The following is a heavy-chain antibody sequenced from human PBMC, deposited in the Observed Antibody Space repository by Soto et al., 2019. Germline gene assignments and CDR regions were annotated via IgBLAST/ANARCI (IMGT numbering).Heavy chain of an antibody. Sequence: PSETLSLTCTVSGGSISSGGYYWSWIRQHPGKGLEWIGYIYYSGSTYYNPSLKSRVTISVDTSKNQFSLKLSSVTAADTAVYYCAREALGSPAGAEYFQHWGQGTLVTVSS. V-gene: IGHV4-31*03. CDR2: IYYSGST. J-gene: IGHJ1*01. CDR3: AREALGSPAGAEYFQH. CDR1: GGSISSGGYY. D-gene: IGHD3-10*01.